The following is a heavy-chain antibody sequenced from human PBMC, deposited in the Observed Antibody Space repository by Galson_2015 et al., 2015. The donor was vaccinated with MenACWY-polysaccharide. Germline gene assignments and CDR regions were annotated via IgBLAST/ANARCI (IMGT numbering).Heavy chain of an antibody. CDR2: VYHRGST. CDR1: GGSISDDNW. D-gene: IGHD3-10*01. J-gene: IGHJ3*01. V-gene: IGHV4-4*02. Sequence: ATLSLTCGVSGGSISDDNWWNWVRQSPEKGLEWIGEVYHRGSTNYNPSLKSRVTISVEKSKNYFSLTLNSVTAADRAVYYCARRGRGGALDFWGQGTMVTVSS. CDR3: ARRGRGGALDF.